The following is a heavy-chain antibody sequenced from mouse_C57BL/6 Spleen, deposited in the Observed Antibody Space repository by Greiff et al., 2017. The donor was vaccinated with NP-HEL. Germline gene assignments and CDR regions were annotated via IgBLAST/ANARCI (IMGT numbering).Heavy chain of an antibody. V-gene: IGHV1-82*01. CDR3: ARSYYGSIYWYFDV. D-gene: IGHD1-1*01. J-gene: IGHJ1*01. CDR2: IYPGDGDT. CDR1: GYAFSSSW. Sequence: VQLQQSGPELVKPGASVKISCKASGYAFSSSWMNWVKQRPGKGLEWIGRIYPGDGDTNYNGKFKGKATLTADKSSSTAYMQLSSLTSEDSAVYFDARSYYGSIYWYFDVWGQGTTVTVSS.